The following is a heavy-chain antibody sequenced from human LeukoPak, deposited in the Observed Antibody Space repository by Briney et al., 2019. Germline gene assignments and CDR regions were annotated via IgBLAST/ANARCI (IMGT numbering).Heavy chain of an antibody. V-gene: IGHV1-18*01. CDR1: GYTFTSYG. Sequence: ASVKVSCKASGYTFTSYGISWVRQAPGQGLEWMGWISAYNGNTNYAQKLQGRVTMTTDTSTSTAYMELRSLRSDDTAVYYCASTQNLYYYDSSGYFNFDYWGQGTLVTVSS. J-gene: IGHJ4*02. CDR3: ASTQNLYYYDSSGYFNFDY. CDR2: ISAYNGNT. D-gene: IGHD3-22*01.